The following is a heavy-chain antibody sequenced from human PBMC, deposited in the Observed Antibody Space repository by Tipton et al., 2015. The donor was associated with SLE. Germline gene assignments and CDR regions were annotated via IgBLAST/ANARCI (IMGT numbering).Heavy chain of an antibody. CDR2: IYYSGST. CDR3: ARQGGSGTDYNDY. D-gene: IGHD3-10*01. Sequence: TLSLTCTVSGGSISSSSYYWGWIRQPPGKGLEWIGSIYYSGSTYYNPSLKSRVTISVDTSKNQFSLKLSSVTAADTAVYYCARQGGSGTDYNDYWGQGTLVTVSS. J-gene: IGHJ4*02. V-gene: IGHV4-39*07. CDR1: GGSISSSSYY.